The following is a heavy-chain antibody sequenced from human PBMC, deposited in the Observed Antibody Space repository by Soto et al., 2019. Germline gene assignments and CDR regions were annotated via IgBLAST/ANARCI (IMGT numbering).Heavy chain of an antibody. CDR3: ATESMYVVVIGTTRDQCYGMDV. CDR1: GFTFSRYA. V-gene: IGHV3-23*01. Sequence: EGQLLESGGGLVRPGGSLTLSCAGSGFTFSRYAMTWVRQAPGKGLEWVSSITVTDGRRKYADSVKGRFTIYTDTHKKIVYLQMNRLRAEDTALYYCATESMYVVVIGTTRDQCYGMDVWGQGTTVIVS. D-gene: IGHD2-15*01. J-gene: IGHJ6*01. CDR2: ITVTDGRR.